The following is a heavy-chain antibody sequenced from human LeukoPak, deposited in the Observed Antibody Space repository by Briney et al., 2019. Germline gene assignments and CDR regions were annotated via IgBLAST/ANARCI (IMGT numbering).Heavy chain of an antibody. CDR1: GFTFSSYA. CDR3: AKYDQLLYLPFFDY. CDR2: ISGSGGST. J-gene: IGHJ4*02. D-gene: IGHD2-2*02. Sequence: GGSQRLSCAASGFTFSSYAMSWVRQAPGKGLEWVSAISGSGGSTYYADSVKGRFTISRDNSKNTLYLQMNSLRAEDTAVYYCAKYDQLLYLPFFDYWGQGTLVTVSS. V-gene: IGHV3-23*01.